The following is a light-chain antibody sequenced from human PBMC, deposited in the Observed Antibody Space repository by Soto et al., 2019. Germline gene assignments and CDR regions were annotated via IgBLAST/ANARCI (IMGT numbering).Light chain of an antibody. V-gene: IGKV3-20*01. Sequence: ESMLTQSPGTLSLYPGDRATLFCRTSQTIANKYLTWYQQKPGQAPRLLIYGASIRATGVPDRFTGSGSGTGFTLTISRLEPEDFAVYYCQQFGTSPPAFTFGQGTKLE. CDR2: GAS. CDR3: QQFGTSPPAFT. J-gene: IGKJ2*01. CDR1: QTIANKY.